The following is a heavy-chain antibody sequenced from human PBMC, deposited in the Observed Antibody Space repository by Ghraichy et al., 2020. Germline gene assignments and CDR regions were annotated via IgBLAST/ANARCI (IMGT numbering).Heavy chain of an antibody. CDR2: IYSGGST. J-gene: IGHJ6*02. Sequence: GGSLRLSCAASGFTVSSNYMSWVRQAPGKGLEWVSVIYSGGSTYYADSVKGRFTISRDNSKNTLYLQMNSLRAEDTAVYYSARDARGGGRKYQLLEPYYYGMDVWGQGTTVTVSS. CDR3: ARDARGGGRKYQLLEPYYYGMDV. V-gene: IGHV3-66*01. D-gene: IGHD2-2*01. CDR1: GFTVSSNY.